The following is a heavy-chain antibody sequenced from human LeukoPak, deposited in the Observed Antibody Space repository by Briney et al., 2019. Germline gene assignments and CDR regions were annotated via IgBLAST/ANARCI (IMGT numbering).Heavy chain of an antibody. CDR1: GFTFSSYA. CDR2: ISYDGSNK. J-gene: IGHJ4*02. D-gene: IGHD5-18*01. CDR3: ARDSASYGSH. V-gene: IGHV3-30-3*01. Sequence: GRSLRLSCAHSGFTFSSYAMRWVSQAPGEGLGWVAGISYDGSNKYYADSVKGRFTISRDNSKNTLYLQMNSLRAEDTAVYYCARDSASYGSHWGQGTLVTVSS.